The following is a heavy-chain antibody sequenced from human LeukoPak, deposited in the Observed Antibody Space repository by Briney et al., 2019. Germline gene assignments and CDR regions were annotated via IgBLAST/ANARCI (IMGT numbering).Heavy chain of an antibody. D-gene: IGHD5-18*01. CDR2: ISSSSSYI. J-gene: IGHJ4*02. CDR1: GFTFSSYW. Sequence: GGSLRLSCAASGFTFSSYWMHWVRQAPGKGLEWVSSISSSSSYIYYADSVEGRFTISRDNAKNSLYLQMNSLRAEDTAVYYCARGADNYGYIFDYWGQGTLVTVSS. V-gene: IGHV3-21*01. CDR3: ARGADNYGYIFDY.